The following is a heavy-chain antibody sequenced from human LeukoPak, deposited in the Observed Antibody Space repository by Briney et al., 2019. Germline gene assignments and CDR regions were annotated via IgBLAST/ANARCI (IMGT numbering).Heavy chain of an antibody. Sequence: PGGSLRLSCAASGFTFSSYAMHWVRQAPGKGLEWVAVISYDGSNKYYADSVKGRFTISRDNSKNTLYLQMNGLRAEDTAVYYCARDGYSDCSGGSCYFEYWGQGTLVTVSS. D-gene: IGHD2-15*01. V-gene: IGHV3-30*04. CDR1: GFTFSSYA. J-gene: IGHJ4*02. CDR3: ARDGYSDCSGGSCYFEY. CDR2: ISYDGSNK.